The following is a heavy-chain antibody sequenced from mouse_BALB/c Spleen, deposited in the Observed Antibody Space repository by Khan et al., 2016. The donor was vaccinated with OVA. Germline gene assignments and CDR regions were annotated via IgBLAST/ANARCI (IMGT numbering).Heavy chain of an antibody. CDR2: INPSNGGS. Sequence: QVQLQQSGAELVKPGASVKISCKASGYTFTSYYMYWVKQRPGQGLEWIGGINPSNGGSHFNEKFKSKATLTVDKSSSTAYMQFSSLTSEDSAVYYWARSGYGNPFAYWGQGTLVTVSA. V-gene: IGHV1S81*02. D-gene: IGHD2-1*01. J-gene: IGHJ3*01. CDR1: GYTFTSYY. CDR3: ARSGYGNPFAY.